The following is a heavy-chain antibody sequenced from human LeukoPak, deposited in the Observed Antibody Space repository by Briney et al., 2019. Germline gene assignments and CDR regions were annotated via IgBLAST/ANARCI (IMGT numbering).Heavy chain of an antibody. J-gene: IGHJ4*02. CDR2: ISGSGGST. D-gene: IGHD3-9*01. CDR3: AKGRYDILTGYFDY. V-gene: IGHV3-23*01. CDR1: GFTFSSYA. Sequence: GGSLRLSCAASGFTFSSYARSWVRQAPGKGLEWVSAISGSGGSTYYADSVKGRFTISRDNSKNTLYLQMNSLRAEDTAVYYCAKGRYDILTGYFDYWGQGTLVTVSS.